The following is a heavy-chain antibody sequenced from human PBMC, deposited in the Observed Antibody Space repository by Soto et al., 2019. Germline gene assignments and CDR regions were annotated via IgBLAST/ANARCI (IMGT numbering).Heavy chain of an antibody. J-gene: IGHJ3*02. V-gene: IGHV1-18*01. D-gene: IGHD5-12*01. Sequence: ASVKVSCKASGYTFTNYYINWVRQAPGQGLEWLGWINTYNDDTNYAQKLQGRVTMTTDISTSTAYLELRSLRSDDTAVYYCAKGGGVYGDALDIWGQGTMVTVSS. CDR2: INTYNDDT. CDR3: AKGGGVYGDALDI. CDR1: GYTFTNYY.